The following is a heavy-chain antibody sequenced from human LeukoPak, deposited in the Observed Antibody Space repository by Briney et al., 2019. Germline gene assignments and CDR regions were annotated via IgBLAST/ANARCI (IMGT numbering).Heavy chain of an antibody. D-gene: IGHD5-12*01. CDR2: IIPIFGTA. V-gene: IGHV1-69*05. CDR3: AGAGYDDPYYFDY. J-gene: IGHJ4*02. Sequence: GASVKVSCKASGGTFSSYAISWVRQAPGQGLEWTGRIIPIFGTANYAQKFQGRVTITTDESTSTAYMELSSLRSEDTAVYYCAGAGYDDPYYFDYWGQGTLVTVSS. CDR1: GGTFSSYA.